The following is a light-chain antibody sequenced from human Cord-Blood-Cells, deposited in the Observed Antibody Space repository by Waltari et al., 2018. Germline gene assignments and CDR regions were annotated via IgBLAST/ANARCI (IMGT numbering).Light chain of an antibody. J-gene: IGLJ1*01. CDR3: QAWDSSTGV. Sequence: SYELTQPPSVSVSPGQTASITCSGDKLGDTYACWYQQKPGQSHVLVIYQDSKRPSGIPGRFSGSNSGNTATLTISGTQAMEEADYYGQAWDSSTGVFGTGTKVTVL. CDR1: KLGDTY. CDR2: QDS. V-gene: IGLV3-1*01.